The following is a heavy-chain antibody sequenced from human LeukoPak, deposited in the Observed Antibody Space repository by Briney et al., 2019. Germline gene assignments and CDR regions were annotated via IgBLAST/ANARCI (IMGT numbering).Heavy chain of an antibody. V-gene: IGHV3-9*01. CDR2: IHYNSGHS. CDR1: GFMFGDYA. Sequence: GGSLRLSCAASGFMFGDYAMHWARQAPGKGLEWVAGIHYNSGHSGYADSVKGRFTISRDNARNSLYLQMNSLRAEDTAVYYCARKEGNGRYCGSTGCYDDAFDIWGQGTMVTVSS. J-gene: IGHJ3*02. D-gene: IGHD2-2*01. CDR3: ARKEGNGRYCGSTGCYDDAFDI.